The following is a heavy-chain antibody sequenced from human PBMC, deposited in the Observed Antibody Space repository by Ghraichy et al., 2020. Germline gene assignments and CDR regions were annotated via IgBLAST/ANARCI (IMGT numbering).Heavy chain of an antibody. J-gene: IGHJ4*02. CDR1: GFTFRDAW. Sequence: GGSLRLSCLASGFTFRDAWMTWVRQAPGKGLEWVGRIKSDIDDGKTDYAAPVKGRFTISRDDAENTLYLQMNSLRSQDTADYYCVTTTGGNSYYGGRGTLVTVSS. CDR2: IKSDIDDGKT. D-gene: IGHD4-23*01. V-gene: IGHV3-15*01. CDR3: VTTTGGNSYY.